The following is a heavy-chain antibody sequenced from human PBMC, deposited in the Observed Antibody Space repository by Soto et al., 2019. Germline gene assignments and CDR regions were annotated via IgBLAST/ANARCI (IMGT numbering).Heavy chain of an antibody. V-gene: IGHV3-23*01. CDR2: NRQGGETT. J-gene: IGHJ4*02. CDR1: GFDLSTYD. D-gene: IGHD3-10*01. Sequence: EVQLLESGGGLVQPGESLRLSCSASGFDLSTYDMAWVRQAPGRGLEWVATNRQGGETTYFGDFVRGRFSMSRDDSSNTVYLQMRGLRGDDTAIYYCARDREVVSRHFDYWGRGTLVTVSS. CDR3: ARDREVVSRHFDY.